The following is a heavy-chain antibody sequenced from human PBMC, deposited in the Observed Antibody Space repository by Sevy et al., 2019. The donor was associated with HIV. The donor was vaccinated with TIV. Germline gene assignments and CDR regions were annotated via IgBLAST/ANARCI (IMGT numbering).Heavy chain of an antibody. CDR2: IYHSGST. V-gene: IGHV4-38-2*01. CDR1: GYSISSGYY. CDR3: ARHSGVPTAWEESAHAFDI. Sequence: SDTLSLTCAVSGYSISSGYYWGWIRQPPGKGLEWIGSIYHSGSTHYNPSLKSRVTISVDTSKNQFSLKLSSVTAADTAVYYCARHSGVPTAWEESAHAFDIWGQGTMVTVSS. J-gene: IGHJ3*02. D-gene: IGHD6-25*01.